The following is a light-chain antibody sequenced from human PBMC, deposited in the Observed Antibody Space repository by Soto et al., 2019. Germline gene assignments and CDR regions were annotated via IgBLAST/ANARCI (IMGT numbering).Light chain of an antibody. CDR1: QSISSW. CDR3: QQYNSYLYT. CDR2: DAS. V-gene: IGKV1-5*01. J-gene: IGKJ2*01. Sequence: DIQMTQSPSTLSASVGDRVTITCRASQSISSWLAWYQQKPGKAPKLLIYDASSLESGVPSRFSGSGSGTEFTLTICSLQPDDFATYYCQQYNSYLYTFGQGTKLDIK.